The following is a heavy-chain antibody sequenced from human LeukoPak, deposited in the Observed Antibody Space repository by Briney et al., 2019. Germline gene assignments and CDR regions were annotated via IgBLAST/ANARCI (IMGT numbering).Heavy chain of an antibody. CDR1: GGTFSSYA. J-gene: IGHJ6*02. CDR3: AREYDSSRYYYGMDV. D-gene: IGHD3-22*01. CDR2: IIPIFGTA. V-gene: IGHV1-69*13. Sequence: GASVTVSCKASGGTFSSYAISWVRQAPGQGLEWMGGIIPIFGTANYAQKFQGRVTITADESTSTAYMELSSLRSEDTAVYYCAREYDSSRYYYGMDVWGQGTTVTVSS.